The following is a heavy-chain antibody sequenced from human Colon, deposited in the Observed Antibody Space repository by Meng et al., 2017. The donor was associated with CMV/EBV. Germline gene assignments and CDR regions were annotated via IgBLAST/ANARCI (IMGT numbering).Heavy chain of an antibody. CDR3: AREGDSSSWFR. CDR1: GFSLGDYA. CDR2: INSDGSST. V-gene: IGHV3-74*01. D-gene: IGHD6-13*01. J-gene: IGHJ4*02. Sequence: GESLKISCAASGFSLGDYAMHWVRQAPGKGLVWVSRINSDGSSTSYADSVKGRFTISRDNAKNTLYLQMNSLRAEDTAVYYCAREGDSSSWFRWGQGTLVTVSS.